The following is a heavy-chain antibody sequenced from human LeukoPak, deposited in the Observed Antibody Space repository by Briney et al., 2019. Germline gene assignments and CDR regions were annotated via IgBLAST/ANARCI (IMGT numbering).Heavy chain of an antibody. CDR3: ARSRNIWFGDPRFDY. V-gene: IGHV4-61*02. Sequence: SQTLSFTCTVSCGSISSGSYYWSWIRQPAGKGLEWIGRIYTSGSTNYNPSLKSRVTISVDTSKNQFSLKLSSVTAADTAVYYCARSRNIWFGDPRFDYWGQGTLVTVSS. CDR1: CGSISSGSYY. CDR2: IYTSGST. D-gene: IGHD3-10*01. J-gene: IGHJ4*02.